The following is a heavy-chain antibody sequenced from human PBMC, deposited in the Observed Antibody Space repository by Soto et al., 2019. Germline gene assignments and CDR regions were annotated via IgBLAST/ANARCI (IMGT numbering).Heavy chain of an antibody. CDR2: IWYDGSKK. J-gene: IGHJ3*02. CDR3: AKDRGRQGGFDM. V-gene: IGHV3-33*06. D-gene: IGHD3-10*01. CDR1: GFTFSNYG. Sequence: QVQLVESGGGVVQPGRSLRLSCVASGFTFSNYGMHWVRQAPGKGLEWVAVIWYDGSKKYYADSVKGRFTISRDNSKNTLFLQMNSLRVEDTAMYYWAKDRGRQGGFDMWGQGRVVTVSS.